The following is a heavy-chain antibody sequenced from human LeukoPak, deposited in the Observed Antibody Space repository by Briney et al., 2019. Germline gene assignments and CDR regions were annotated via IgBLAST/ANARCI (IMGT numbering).Heavy chain of an antibody. J-gene: IGHJ5*02. CDR3: ATHDYLNWFDP. Sequence: GGSLRLSCAASGFTFSSYAMSWVRQAPGKGLEWVSAISGSGGSTYYADSVKGRFTISRDNSKDTLYLQMNSLRAEDTAVYYCATHDYLNWFDPWGQGTQVTVSS. D-gene: IGHD4-11*01. CDR1: GFTFSSYA. V-gene: IGHV3-23*01. CDR2: ISGSGGST.